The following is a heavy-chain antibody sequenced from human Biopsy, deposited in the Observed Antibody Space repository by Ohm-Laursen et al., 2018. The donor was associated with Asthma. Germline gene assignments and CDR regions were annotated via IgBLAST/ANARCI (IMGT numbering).Heavy chain of an antibody. J-gene: IGHJ5*02. CDR2: IYYSGST. V-gene: IGHV4-59*01. CDR3: ARGRITMIGGWFDP. CDR1: GGSISSYY. Sequence: SETLSLTCTVSGGSISSYYWSWIRQPPGKGLEWIGYIYYSGSTNYNPSLKSRVTISVDTSKNQFSLKLSSVTAADTAVHYCARGRITMIGGWFDPWGQGTLVTVSS. D-gene: IGHD3-22*01.